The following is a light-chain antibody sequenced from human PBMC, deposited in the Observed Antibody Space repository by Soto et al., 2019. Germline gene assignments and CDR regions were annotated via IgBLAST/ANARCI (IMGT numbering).Light chain of an antibody. J-gene: IGKJ2*01. Sequence: EIVLTQSPATLSLSPGERATLSCGASQIVSSSYLAWYQQKPGLAPRLLIYDASSRATGIPARFSGSGSGTDFTLTISRLEPEDFAVYYCQQYGSSPYTFGQGTKLEIK. CDR1: QIVSSSY. CDR2: DAS. V-gene: IGKV3D-20*01. CDR3: QQYGSSPYT.